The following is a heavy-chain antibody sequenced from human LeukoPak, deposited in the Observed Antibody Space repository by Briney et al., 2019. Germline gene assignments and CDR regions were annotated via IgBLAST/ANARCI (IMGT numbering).Heavy chain of an antibody. D-gene: IGHD4-17*01. CDR2: IAYDGSDK. V-gene: IGHV3-30*04. CDR1: GFTFSNYA. J-gene: IGHJ4*02. CDR3: SRRSSVTTLTQFDS. Sequence: GGSLRLSCAASGFTFSNYAMHWVRQAPGKGLGWVALIAYDGSDKYYADSVKGRFTISRDNSKNTLYLQMNDLRAEDTAVYYCSRRSSVTTLTQFDSWGQGTLVTVSS.